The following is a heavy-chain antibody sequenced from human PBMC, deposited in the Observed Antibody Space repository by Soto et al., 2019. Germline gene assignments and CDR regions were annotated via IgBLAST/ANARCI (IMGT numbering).Heavy chain of an antibody. Sequence: PSETLSLTCTVSGGSVSSGSYYWSWVRQPPGKGLEWIGYIYYSGSTNYNPSLKGRVTISVDTSKNQFSLKLSSVTAADTAVYYCARDDIGEPKFGLWGQGTQVTVSS. V-gene: IGHV4-61*01. CDR2: IYYSGST. D-gene: IGHD3-10*01. CDR1: GGSVSSGSYY. CDR3: ARDDIGEPKFGL. J-gene: IGHJ4*02.